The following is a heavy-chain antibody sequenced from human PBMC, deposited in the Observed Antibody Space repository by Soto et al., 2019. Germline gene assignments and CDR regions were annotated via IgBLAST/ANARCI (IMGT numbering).Heavy chain of an antibody. V-gene: IGHV1-18*01. CDR2: ISAYNGNT. Sequence: QVQLVQSGAEVKKPGASVKVSCKASGYSFTSYGISWVRQAPGQGLEWMGWISAYNGNTNYAQKLQGRVTMTTDTPTSTAYMELRSLRSDDTAVYYCALGSYYYDSSGYSFDYWGQGTLVTVSS. CDR3: ALGSYYYDSSGYSFDY. J-gene: IGHJ4*02. D-gene: IGHD3-22*01. CDR1: GYSFTSYG.